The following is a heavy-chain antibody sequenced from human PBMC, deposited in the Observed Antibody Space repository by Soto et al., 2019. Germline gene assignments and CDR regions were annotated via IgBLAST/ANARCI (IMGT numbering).Heavy chain of an antibody. CDR1: GFTFSSYA. J-gene: IGHJ4*02. V-gene: IGHV3-23*01. CDR2: ITGSGDSA. Sequence: EVQLLESGGGSVQPGGSLRLSCAASGFTFSSYAMSWVRQAPGKGLEWVSAITGSGDSAFYADSVKGRFTISRDNSKNRLYLQMNSLRAEDTAVYYCAKDGDIVVTYYFASWGQGTLVTVSS. D-gene: IGHD5-12*01. CDR3: AKDGDIVVTYYFAS.